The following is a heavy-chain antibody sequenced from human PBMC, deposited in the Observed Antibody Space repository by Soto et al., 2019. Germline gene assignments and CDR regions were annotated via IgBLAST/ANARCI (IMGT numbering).Heavy chain of an antibody. V-gene: IGHV1-18*04. Sequence: QVQLVESGAEVKKPGASVKVSCKASGYTFTNYGISWVRQAPGQGLERMGWISGYNGNTKYAQKFQGRVTMTTDTPTNTAYMDLRSLRSDDTAVYYCARDREYYYDSSGNYYYHYGMDVWGQGTTVTVS. D-gene: IGHD3-22*01. CDR2: ISGYNGNT. CDR3: ARDREYYYDSSGNYYYHYGMDV. CDR1: GYTFTNYG. J-gene: IGHJ6*02.